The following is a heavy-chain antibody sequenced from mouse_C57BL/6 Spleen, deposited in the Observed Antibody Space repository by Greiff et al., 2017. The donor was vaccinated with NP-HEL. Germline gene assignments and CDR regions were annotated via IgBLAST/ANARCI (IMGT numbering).Heavy chain of an antibody. V-gene: IGHV1-54*01. Sequence: QVQLQQSGAELVRPGTSVKVSCKASGYAFTNYLIEWVKQRPGQGLEWIGVINPGSGGTNYNEKFKGKATLTADKSSSTAYMQRSSLTSEDSAVYFCARRVTTVEGDYFDYWGQGTTLTVSS. CDR1: GYAFTNYL. CDR2: INPGSGGT. J-gene: IGHJ2*01. D-gene: IGHD1-1*01. CDR3: ARRVTTVEGDYFDY.